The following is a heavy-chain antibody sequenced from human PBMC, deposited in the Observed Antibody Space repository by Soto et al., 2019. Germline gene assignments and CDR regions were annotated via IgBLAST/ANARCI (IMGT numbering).Heavy chain of an antibody. CDR1: GGSVSSGSYY. CDR2: IYYSGST. Sequence: SETLSLTCTVSGGSVSSGSYYWSWIRQPPGKGLEWIGYIYYSGSTNYNPSLKSRVTISVDTSKNQFSLKLSSVTAADTAVYYCARDSTVGGFDPWGQGIRVTVAS. V-gene: IGHV4-61*01. J-gene: IGHJ5*02. CDR3: ARDSTVGGFDP.